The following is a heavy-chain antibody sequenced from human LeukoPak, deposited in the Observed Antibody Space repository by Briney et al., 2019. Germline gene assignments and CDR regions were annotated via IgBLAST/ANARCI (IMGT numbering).Heavy chain of an antibody. CDR3: ARNPSRYSGYDRPNWFDP. V-gene: IGHV1-46*01. Sequence: ASVKVSCKASGYTFTSYYMHWVRQAPGQGLEWMGIINPSGGSTSYAQKFQGRVTITADESTSTAYMELSSLRSEDTAVYYCARNPSRYSGYDRPNWFDPWGQGTLVTVSS. CDR2: INPSGGST. D-gene: IGHD5-12*01. CDR1: GYTFTSYY. J-gene: IGHJ5*02.